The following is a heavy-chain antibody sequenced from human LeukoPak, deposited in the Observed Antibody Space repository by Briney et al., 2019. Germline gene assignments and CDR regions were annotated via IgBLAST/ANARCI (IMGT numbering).Heavy chain of an antibody. Sequence: GGSLTLSCAASGFTFSSHTMNWVRQAPGKGLEWVSSISSTSTPIYHADSVKGRFTISRDNTKNSLYLQMDSLRAEDTAVYYCARGFRAFDFWAQGTMVTVSS. CDR2: ISSTSTPI. J-gene: IGHJ3*01. V-gene: IGHV3-21*01. CDR3: ARGFRAFDF. CDR1: GFTFSSHT.